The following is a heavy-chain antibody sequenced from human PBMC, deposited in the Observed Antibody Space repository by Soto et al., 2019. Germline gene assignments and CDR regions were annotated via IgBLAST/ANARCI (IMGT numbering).Heavy chain of an antibody. CDR2: ISAYNGNT. D-gene: IGHD4-17*01. J-gene: IGHJ6*02. CDR1: GYTFTSYG. Sequence: QVQLVQSGAEVKKPGASVKVSCKASGYTFTSYGISWVRQAPGQGLEWMGWISAYNGNTNYAQKLQGRVTMTTDTSTRTAYTGLRSLRSDDPAVSYCARESYGDYGNYGMDGWGQGTTVTVSS. CDR3: ARESYGDYGNYGMDG. V-gene: IGHV1-18*01.